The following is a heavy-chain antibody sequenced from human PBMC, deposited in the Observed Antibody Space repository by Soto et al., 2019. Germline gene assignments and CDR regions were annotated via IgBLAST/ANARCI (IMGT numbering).Heavy chain of an antibody. Sequence: GGSLRLSCAASGFTFSSYAMSWVRQAPGKGLEWVSAIRGSGGSTNYADSVKGRFTIARDNSKNPLYLQMNSLRAEDTAVYDCAKDRLVRPAAGKEVDWFDPWGQGTLVTVSS. J-gene: IGHJ5*02. CDR3: AKDRLVRPAAGKEVDWFDP. CDR2: IRGSGGST. D-gene: IGHD6-13*01. V-gene: IGHV3-23*01. CDR1: GFTFSSYA.